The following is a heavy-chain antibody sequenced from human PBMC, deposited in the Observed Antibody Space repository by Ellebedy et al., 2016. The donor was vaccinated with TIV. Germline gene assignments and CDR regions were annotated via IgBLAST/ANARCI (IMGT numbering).Heavy chain of an antibody. CDR3: ARDEMGNCSGDSCYSRGHTYFDP. D-gene: IGHD2-15*01. CDR2: IHKSGAT. V-gene: IGHV4-39*07. Sequence: MPSETLSLTCIVSGGSISSSSYYWGWIRHPPGKGLDWTGSIHKSGATHYNTSLQSRFTISIDPSKNHFSLKLSSVTAADTAVYYCARDEMGNCSGDSCYSRGHTYFDPWGQGTLVTVSS. J-gene: IGHJ5*02. CDR1: GGSISSSSYY.